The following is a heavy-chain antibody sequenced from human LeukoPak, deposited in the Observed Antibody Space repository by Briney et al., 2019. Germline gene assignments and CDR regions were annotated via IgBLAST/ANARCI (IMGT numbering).Heavy chain of an antibody. CDR1: GFTFDDYA. D-gene: IGHD2-2*01. Sequence: PGGSLRLSCAASGFTFDDYAMHWVRQAPGKGLEWVSGISWNSGSIGYADSVKGRFTISRDNAKNSLYLQMNSLRAEDTALYYCARVVQRIVVVPAALYYYYYMDVWGKGTTVTVSS. CDR3: ARVVQRIVVVPAALYYYYYMDV. V-gene: IGHV3-9*01. CDR2: ISWNSGSI. J-gene: IGHJ6*03.